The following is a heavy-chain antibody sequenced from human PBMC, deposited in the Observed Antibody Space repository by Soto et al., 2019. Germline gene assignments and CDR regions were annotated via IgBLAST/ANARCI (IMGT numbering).Heavy chain of an antibody. CDR1: GGSFSTYS. V-gene: IGHV1-69*04. Sequence: QLQLVQSGTELKKPGSSVKVSCKASGGSFSTYSITWVRQAPGQGPEWIGRIIPMLDITDYAQKFQGRVTITADKSTSTAYMELIRLTSEDTAVYYCAQDVGDLGQGTLVTVSS. CDR2: IIPMLDIT. D-gene: IGHD1-26*01. CDR3: AQDVGD. J-gene: IGHJ1*01.